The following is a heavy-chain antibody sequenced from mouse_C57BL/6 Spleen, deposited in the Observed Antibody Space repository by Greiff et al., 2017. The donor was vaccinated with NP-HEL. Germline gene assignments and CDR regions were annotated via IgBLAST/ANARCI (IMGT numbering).Heavy chain of an antibody. V-gene: IGHV1-15*01. D-gene: IGHD1-1*01. CDR1: GYTFTDYE. CDR3: TSLLLLDY. Sequence: QVHVKQSGAELVRPGASVTLSCKASGYTFTDYEMHWVKQTPVHGLEWIGAIDPETGGTAYNQKFKGKAILTADKSSSTAYMELRSLTSEDSAVYYCTSLLLLDYWGQGTTLTVSS. J-gene: IGHJ2*01. CDR2: IDPETGGT.